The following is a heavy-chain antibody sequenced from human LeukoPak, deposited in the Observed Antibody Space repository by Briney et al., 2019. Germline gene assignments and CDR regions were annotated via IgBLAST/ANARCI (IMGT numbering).Heavy chain of an antibody. CDR3: ARDGSRFPQHNWFDP. V-gene: IGHV3-30*01. CDR2: ISYDGSNK. J-gene: IGHJ5*02. CDR1: GFTFSSYS. D-gene: IGHD6-13*01. Sequence: GGSLRLSRAASGFTFSSYSMHWVRQAPGKGLEWVAVISYDGSNKYYADSVKGRFTISRDNSKNTLYLQMNSLRAEDTAVYYCARDGSRFPQHNWFDPWGQGTLVTVSS.